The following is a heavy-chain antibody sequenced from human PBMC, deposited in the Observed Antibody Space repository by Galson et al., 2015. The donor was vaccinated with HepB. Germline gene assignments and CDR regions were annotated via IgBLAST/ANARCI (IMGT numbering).Heavy chain of an antibody. D-gene: IGHD2-2*01. CDR1: GYTLTELS. Sequence: SVKVSCKVSGYTLTELSMHWVRQAPGKGLEWMGGFDPEDGETIYAQKFQGRVTMTEDTSTDTAYMELSSLRSEDTAVYYCATEYIVVVPAAPDAFDIWGQGTMVTVSS. V-gene: IGHV1-24*01. J-gene: IGHJ3*02. CDR3: ATEYIVVVPAAPDAFDI. CDR2: FDPEDGET.